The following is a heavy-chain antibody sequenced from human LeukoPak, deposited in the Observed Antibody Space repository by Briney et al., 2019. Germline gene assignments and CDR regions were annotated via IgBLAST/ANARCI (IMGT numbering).Heavy chain of an antibody. CDR2: ISGGGDST. CDR3: AKRGSSETRWYPFDY. V-gene: IGHV3-23*01. J-gene: IGHJ4*02. CDR1: GFIFGKYA. Sequence: GGSLRLSCVGSGFIFGKYAMTWVRQAPGKGLEWVSTISGGGDSTWNADSVKGRFTVSRDNSRNTLYLQMSSLRVEDTAVYYCAKRGSSETRWYPFDYWGQGTLVTVSS. D-gene: IGHD2-15*01.